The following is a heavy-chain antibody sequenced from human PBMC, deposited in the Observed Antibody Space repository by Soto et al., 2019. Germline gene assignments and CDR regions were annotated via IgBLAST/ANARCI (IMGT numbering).Heavy chain of an antibody. D-gene: IGHD3-10*01. CDR3: ARDGPYYYGSGSYKFGNSYHGMDV. J-gene: IGHJ6*02. V-gene: IGHV1-69*13. Sequence: GASVKVSCKASGGTFSSYAISWVRQAPGQGLEWMGGIIPIFGTANYAQKFQGRVTITADESTSTAYMELSSLRSEDTAVYYCARDGPYYYGSGSYKFGNSYHGMDVWGQGTTVTVSS. CDR2: IIPIFGTA. CDR1: GGTFSSYA.